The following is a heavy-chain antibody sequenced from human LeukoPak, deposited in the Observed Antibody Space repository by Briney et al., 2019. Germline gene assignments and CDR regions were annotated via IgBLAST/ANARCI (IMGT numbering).Heavy chain of an antibody. CDR1: GGSFSGYY. V-gene: IGHV4-34*01. CDR3: ARGQRFLKAFDI. D-gene: IGHD3-3*01. Sequence: SETLSLTCAVYGGSFSGYYCSWLRQPPGKGLEWIVEIHLSGSTSYNPSLKGRVTLSVDTSKNQFSLKLSSVTAADTAVYYCARGQRFLKAFDIWGQGTMVTVSS. CDR2: IHLSGST. J-gene: IGHJ3*02.